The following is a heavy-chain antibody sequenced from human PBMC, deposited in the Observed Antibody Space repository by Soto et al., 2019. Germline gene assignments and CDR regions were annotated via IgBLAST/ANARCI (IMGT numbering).Heavy chain of an antibody. CDR2: INSDGSST. CDR1: GFTFSSYW. CDR3: ARAETYYDFWSGYYYYGMDV. J-gene: IGHJ6*02. Sequence: PGGSLRLSCAASGFTFSSYWMHWVRQAPGKGLVWVSRINSDGSSTSYADSVKGRLTISRDNAKNTLYLQMNSLRAEDTAVYYCARAETYYDFWSGYYYYGMDVWGQGTTVTVSS. V-gene: IGHV3-74*01. D-gene: IGHD3-3*01.